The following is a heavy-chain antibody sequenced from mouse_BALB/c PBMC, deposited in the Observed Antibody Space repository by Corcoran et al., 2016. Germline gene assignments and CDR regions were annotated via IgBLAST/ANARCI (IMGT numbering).Heavy chain of an antibody. CDR2: ISYDGSN. CDR1: GYSITSGYY. Sequence: DVQLQESGPGLVKPSQSLSLTCSVTGYSITSGYYWNWIRQFPGNKLEWMGYISYDGSNNYNPSLKNRISITRDTSKNQFFLKLNSVTTEDTATYYCARGGTMIYYAMDYWGQGTSVTVSS. J-gene: IGHJ4*01. CDR3: ARGGTMIYYAMDY. V-gene: IGHV3-6*02. D-gene: IGHD2-4*01.